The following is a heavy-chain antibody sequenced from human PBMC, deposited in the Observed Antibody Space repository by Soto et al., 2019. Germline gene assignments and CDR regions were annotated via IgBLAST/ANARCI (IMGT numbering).Heavy chain of an antibody. CDR3: ARHLWVGSSWYLGAFDI. V-gene: IGHV4-59*08. Sequence: QVQLQESGPGLVKPSETLSLTCTVSGDSISHYYWSWIRQPPGKGLEWIGYIYYSGSTNYNPSLKSRVTISVDTSKNQFSLKLSSVTAADTAVYYCARHLWVGSSWYLGAFDIWGQGTMVTVSS. CDR1: GDSISHYY. J-gene: IGHJ3*02. CDR2: IYYSGST. D-gene: IGHD6-13*01.